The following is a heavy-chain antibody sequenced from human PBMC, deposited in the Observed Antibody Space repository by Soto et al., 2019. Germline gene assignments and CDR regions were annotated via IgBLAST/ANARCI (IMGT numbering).Heavy chain of an antibody. CDR3: AKVGEGYCTNGVCRAFDY. CDR1: GFTFSSYA. D-gene: IGHD2-8*01. Sequence: PGGSLRLSCAASGFTFSSYAMSWVRQAPGKGLEWVSAISGSGGSTYYADSVKGRFTISRDNSKNTLYLQMNSLRAEDTAVYYCAKVGEGYCTNGVCRAFDYWGQGTLVTVSS. CDR2: ISGSGGST. V-gene: IGHV3-23*01. J-gene: IGHJ4*02.